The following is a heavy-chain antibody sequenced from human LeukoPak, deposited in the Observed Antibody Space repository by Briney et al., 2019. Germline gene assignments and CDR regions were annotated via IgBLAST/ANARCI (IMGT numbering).Heavy chain of an antibody. CDR3: ARGSYKFYGSGPDP. CDR2: IYYSGST. J-gene: IGHJ5*02. CDR1: GGSISSYY. D-gene: IGHD3-10*01. V-gene: IGHV4-59*01. Sequence: SETLSLTCTVSGGSISSYYWSWIRQPPGKGLEWIGYIYYSGSTNYNPSLKSRVTISVDTSKNQFSLKLSSVTAADTAFYYCARGSYKFYGSGPDPWGQGTLVTVSS.